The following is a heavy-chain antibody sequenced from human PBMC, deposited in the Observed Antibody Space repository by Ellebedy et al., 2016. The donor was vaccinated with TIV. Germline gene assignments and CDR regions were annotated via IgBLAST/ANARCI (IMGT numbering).Heavy chain of an antibody. Sequence: SETLSLXCTVSGGSISSYYWSWIRQPAGKGLEWIGRIYTSGSTNYNPSLKSRVTMSVDTSKNQFSLKLSSVTAADTAVYYCAREGYYDFWSAKGAFDIWGQGTMVTVSS. V-gene: IGHV4-4*07. CDR1: GGSISSYY. J-gene: IGHJ3*02. D-gene: IGHD3-3*01. CDR3: AREGYYDFWSAKGAFDI. CDR2: IYTSGST.